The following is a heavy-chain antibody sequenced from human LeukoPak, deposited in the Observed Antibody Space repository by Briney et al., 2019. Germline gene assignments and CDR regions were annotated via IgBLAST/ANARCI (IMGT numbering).Heavy chain of an antibody. CDR2: INHSGST. CDR3: ARGGVGATTYYFDY. CDR1: GGSFSGYY. J-gene: IGHJ4*02. V-gene: IGHV4-34*01. D-gene: IGHD1-26*01. Sequence: SETLSLTCAVYGGSFSGYYWSWIRQPPGKGLEWIGEINHSGSTNYNPSLKSRVTISVDTSKNQFSLKLSSVTAADTAVYYCARGGVGATTYYFDYWGQGTLVTVPS.